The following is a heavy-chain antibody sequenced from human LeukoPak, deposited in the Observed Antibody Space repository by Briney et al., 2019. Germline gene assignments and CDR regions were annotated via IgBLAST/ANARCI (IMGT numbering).Heavy chain of an antibody. J-gene: IGHJ5*02. D-gene: IGHD3-10*01. CDR2: ISGYTGNT. CDR3: ARSSWFGGRSEWRWFDP. Sequence: GASVKAYCKASGYTFSSYGISSVRQAPGQGLEWMGWISGYTGNTNYAQNLQGRVTMTTDTSTSTAYMELRSLRSDDTALYYCARSSWFGGRSEWRWFDPWGQGTLVTGSS. CDR1: GYTFSSYG. V-gene: IGHV1-18*01.